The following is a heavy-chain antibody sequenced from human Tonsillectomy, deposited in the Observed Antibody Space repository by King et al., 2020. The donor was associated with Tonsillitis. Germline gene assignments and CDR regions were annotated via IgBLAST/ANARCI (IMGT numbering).Heavy chain of an antibody. V-gene: IGHV5-10-1*03. D-gene: IGHD6-13*01. CDR1: GYSFTSYW. Sequence: VQLVESGAEVKKPGESLRISCKGSGYSFTSYWISWVRQMPGKGLEWMGRIDPSDSYTNYSPSFQGHVTISADQSISTAYLQWSSLKASDTAMYYCVRHSKAGADYNYSGMDVWGRGPTVTVSS. CDR2: IDPSDSYT. CDR3: VRHSKAGADYNYSGMDV. J-gene: IGHJ6*02.